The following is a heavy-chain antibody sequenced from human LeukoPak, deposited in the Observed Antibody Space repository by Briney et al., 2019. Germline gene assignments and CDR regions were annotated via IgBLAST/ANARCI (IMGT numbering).Heavy chain of an antibody. CDR2: INPNSGGT. CDR3: ARDTRLPPSGFDY. J-gene: IGHJ4*02. Sequence: GASVKVSCKASGGTFSSYAISWVRQAPGQGLEWMGWINPNSGGTNYAQKFQGRVTMTRDTSISTAYMELSRLRSDDTAVYYCARDTRLPPSGFDYWGQGTLVTVSS. V-gene: IGHV1-2*02. D-gene: IGHD5-12*01. CDR1: GGTFSSYA.